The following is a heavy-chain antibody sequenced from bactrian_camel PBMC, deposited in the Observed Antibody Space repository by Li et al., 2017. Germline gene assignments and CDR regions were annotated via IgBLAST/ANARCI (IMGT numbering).Heavy chain of an antibody. V-gene: IGHV3S53*01. J-gene: IGHJ4*01. CDR1: NYTYSPVC. CDR3: AASGGQLGRWCYEFPVNWVSWLYN. D-gene: IGHD3*01. Sequence: HVQLVESGGGSVQAGGSLRLSCVFSNYTYSPVCMGWFRQVPGNEREPLASIDSDGRTSVADSVKGRFTISQDGAKNTLYLHMNNLKPEDTAMYHCAASGGQLGRWCYEFPVNWVSWLYNWGQGTQVTVS. CDR2: IDSDGRT.